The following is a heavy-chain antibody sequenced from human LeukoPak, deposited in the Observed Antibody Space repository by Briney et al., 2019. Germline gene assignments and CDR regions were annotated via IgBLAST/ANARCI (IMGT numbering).Heavy chain of an antibody. CDR1: GFTFSSYP. V-gene: IGHV3-21*06. Sequence: PGGSLRLSCAGSGFTFSSYPMNWVRQAPGKGLEWVSSISSSSTYTFYADSVKGRFTISRDNAKNSLYLQMNSLRAEDTAVYYCAREAAFDMWGQGTMVTVSS. CDR3: AREAAFDM. J-gene: IGHJ3*02. CDR2: ISSSSTYT.